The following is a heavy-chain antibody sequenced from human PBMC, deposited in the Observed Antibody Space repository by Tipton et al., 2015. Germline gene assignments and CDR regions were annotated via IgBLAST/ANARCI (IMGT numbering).Heavy chain of an antibody. V-gene: IGHV3-48*02. CDR1: GFTFSTYS. CDR3: ARVPLDYYDSSGYYPY. J-gene: IGHJ4*02. CDR2: INVRSSVI. Sequence: SLRLSCAASGFTFSTYSFNWVRQAPGKGLEWVSYINVRSSVIYYADSVKGRFTISRDNAKNSLYLQMNSLRDEDTAVYYCARVPLDYYDSSGYYPYWGQGTLVTVSS. D-gene: IGHD3-22*01.